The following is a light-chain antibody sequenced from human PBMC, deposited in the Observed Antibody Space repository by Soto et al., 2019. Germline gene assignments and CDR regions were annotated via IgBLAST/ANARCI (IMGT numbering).Light chain of an antibody. V-gene: IGLV2-14*01. J-gene: IGLJ1*01. CDR2: EVS. CDR3: DSYTSSSAYV. Sequence: QSVLTQPSSLSGSPGQSITISCTGTISDVGGYNYVSWYQQQSGKAPKLIIHEVSNRPSGVSNRFSDSKSGNTASLTISGLQAEDEADYYCDSYTSSSAYVFGIGTKVTVL. CDR1: ISDVGGYNY.